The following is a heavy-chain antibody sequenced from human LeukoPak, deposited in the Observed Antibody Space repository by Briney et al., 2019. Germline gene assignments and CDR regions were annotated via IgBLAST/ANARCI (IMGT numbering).Heavy chain of an antibody. D-gene: IGHD2-15*01. V-gene: IGHV1-69*05. CDR1: GGTFSSYA. Sequence: ASVKVDCKASGGTFSSYAIRRVRQAPGQGLEWMAGIIPIFGTANYAQKFQGRVTITTDESTSTAYMELSSLRSEDTAVYYCARGCCRVDYYYYYYMDVWGKGTTVTVSS. CDR2: IIPIFGTA. CDR3: ARGCCRVDYYYYYYMDV. J-gene: IGHJ6*03.